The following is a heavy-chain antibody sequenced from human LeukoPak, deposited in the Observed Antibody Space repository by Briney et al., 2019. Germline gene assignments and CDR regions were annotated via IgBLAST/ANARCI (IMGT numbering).Heavy chain of an antibody. V-gene: IGHV1-2*02. CDR1: GYTFTGYY. CDR2: INPNSGGT. Sequence: GASVKVSCKASGYTFTGYYMHWVRQAPGQGLEGMGWINPNSGGTNYAQQFQGRVTMTTDTSISTAYMELSRLRSDDTAMYYCARDYRAAGSVDYWGQGTLVTVSS. J-gene: IGHJ4*02. CDR3: ARDYRAAGSVDY. D-gene: IGHD6-13*01.